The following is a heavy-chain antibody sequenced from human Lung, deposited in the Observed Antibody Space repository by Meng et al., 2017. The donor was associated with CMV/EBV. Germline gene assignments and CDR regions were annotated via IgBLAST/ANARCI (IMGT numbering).Heavy chain of an antibody. D-gene: IGHD4-17*01. J-gene: IGHJ4*02. V-gene: IGHV3-21*01. CDR3: ARAGTTVTFFDH. CDR1: GFAFRSYS. CDR2: ISSSVSDV. Sequence: SXAASGFAFRSYSMNWVRQPPGKGLEWVASISSSVSDVYSADSVKGRFIISRDNGRDSLYLQMNSLRAEDTGVYYCARAGTTVTFFDHWGPGTPVTVAS.